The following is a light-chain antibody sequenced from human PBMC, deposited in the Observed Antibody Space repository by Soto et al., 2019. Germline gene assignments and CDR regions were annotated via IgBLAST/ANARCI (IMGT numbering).Light chain of an antibody. Sequence: DIQMTQSPSTLSASVGDRVTITCRASQSISTWLAWYQQKPGNAPKLLIFDASNLESGVPSRFSGSGSGTEFTLTISSLQTDDFSTYYCQQYHSYWTFGQGTKVE. CDR2: DAS. CDR1: QSISTW. J-gene: IGKJ1*01. V-gene: IGKV1-5*01. CDR3: QQYHSYWT.